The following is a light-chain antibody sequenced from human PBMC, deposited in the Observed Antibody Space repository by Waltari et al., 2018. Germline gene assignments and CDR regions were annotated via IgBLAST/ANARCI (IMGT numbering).Light chain of an antibody. CDR3: AAWDDSLGGPV. J-gene: IGLJ2*01. V-gene: IGLV1-44*01. CDR2: SND. CDR1: ISNIGRNT. Sequence: QSLLTQPPSASGTPGQRVTISCSGGISNIGRNTINWYRHFPGPAPKVLIYSNDQRTSGVLERFSGSKSGTSASLAISGLQSEDEADYYCAAWDDSLGGPVFGGGTKLTVL.